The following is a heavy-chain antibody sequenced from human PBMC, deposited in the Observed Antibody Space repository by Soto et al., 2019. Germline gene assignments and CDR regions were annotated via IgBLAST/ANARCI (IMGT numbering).Heavy chain of an antibody. CDR1: GFTFSSYG. D-gene: IGHD1-26*01. V-gene: IGHV3-30*03. Sequence: QVQLVESGGGVVQPGRSLRLSCAASGFTFSSYGMHWVRQAPGKGLEWVAVISYDGSNKYYADSVKGRFTISRDNSKNTLYLQMNRLRAEDTAVYYCAGLVGATGVDYWGQGTLVTVSS. CDR2: ISYDGSNK. J-gene: IGHJ4*02. CDR3: AGLVGATGVDY.